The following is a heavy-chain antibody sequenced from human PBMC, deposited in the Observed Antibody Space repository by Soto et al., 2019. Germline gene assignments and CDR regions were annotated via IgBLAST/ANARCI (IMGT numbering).Heavy chain of an antibody. CDR1: GDSVSSNSAA. Sequence: SQTLSLTCAISGDSVSSNSAAWNWIRQSPSRGLEWLGRTYYRSRWYNDYAVSVRSRITVNADTSKNQFSLHLNSVTPEDTAVFYGAGTISLRWYYREAGDKGPRAT. V-gene: IGHV6-1*01. J-gene: IGHJ6*03. D-gene: IGHD1-7*01. CDR2: TYYRSRWYN. CDR3: AGTISLRWYYREA.